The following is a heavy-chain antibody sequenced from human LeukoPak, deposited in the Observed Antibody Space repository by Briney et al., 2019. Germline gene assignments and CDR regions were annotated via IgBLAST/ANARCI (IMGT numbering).Heavy chain of an antibody. J-gene: IGHJ4*02. CDR1: GFTLSSDS. CDR3: AKDRFERSGSYPDPFDY. D-gene: IGHD1-26*01. CDR2: ISGSGGST. Sequence: GGTLRLSCAASGFTLSSDSMSWVRQAPGKGLERVSGISGSGGSTYYVDSVKGRFTISRDNSKSTLYLQMNSLRAEDTAVYYCAKDRFERSGSYPDPFDYWGQGTLVTVSS. V-gene: IGHV3-23*01.